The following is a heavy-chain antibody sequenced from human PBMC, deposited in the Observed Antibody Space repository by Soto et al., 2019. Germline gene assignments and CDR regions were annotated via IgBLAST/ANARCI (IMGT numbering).Heavy chain of an antibody. D-gene: IGHD2-15*01. CDR2: ISWNSGSI. CDR3: AKGGGRAVVRFGSSGNRNAQLGLHN. J-gene: IGHJ4*02. Sequence: EVQLVESGGGLVQPGRSLRLSCAASGFTFDDYAMHWVRQAPGKGLEWVSGISWNSGSIGYADSVKGRFTISRDNAKNSLYLQMNSLRAEDTALYYCAKGGGRAVVRFGSSGNRNAQLGLHNWGQGTLVTVSS. CDR1: GFTFDDYA. V-gene: IGHV3-9*01.